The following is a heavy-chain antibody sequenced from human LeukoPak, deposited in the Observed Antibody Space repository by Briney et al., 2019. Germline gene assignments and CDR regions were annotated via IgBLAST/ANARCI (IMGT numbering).Heavy chain of an antibody. CDR3: ARESRGYRYGYYYYYDMDV. J-gene: IGHJ6*02. D-gene: IGHD5-18*01. CDR2: ISGYNGNI. Sequence: GASVKVSCKASGYTFTGYYMHWVRQAPGQGLEWMGWISGYNGNINYAQKFQGRVTMTTDTSTSTAYMELRSLRSDDTAVYYCARESRGYRYGYYYYYDMDVWGQGTTVTVSS. V-gene: IGHV1-18*04. CDR1: GYTFTGYY.